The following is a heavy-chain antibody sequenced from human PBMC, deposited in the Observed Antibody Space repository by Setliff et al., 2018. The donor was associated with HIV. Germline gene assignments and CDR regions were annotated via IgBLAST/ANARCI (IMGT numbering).Heavy chain of an antibody. CDR3: ANAPYPRGAFDV. V-gene: IGHV4-39*01. CDR2: LYNNGVT. D-gene: IGHD3-10*01. Sequence: PSETLSLTCTVSGVSITSNSYYWGWIRQPPGKGLEWIGSLYNNGVTYYNPSLRSRVTIFVDMSKNQFSLKLTSVTAADTAMYYCANAPYPRGAFDVWGQGTVVTV. J-gene: IGHJ3*01. CDR1: GVSITSNSYY.